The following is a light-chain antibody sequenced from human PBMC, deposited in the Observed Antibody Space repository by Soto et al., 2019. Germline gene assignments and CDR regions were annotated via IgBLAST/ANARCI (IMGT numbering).Light chain of an antibody. V-gene: IGLV2-8*01. J-gene: IGLJ2*01. CDR1: SSDVGGYNY. CDR2: EVT. CDR3: SSLTCGGNTVL. Sequence: QSVLTQPPSASGSLGQSVTISCTGTSSDVGGYNYVSWHQQHPGKAPKLMIYEVTKRPSGVPDRFSGSKSGNTASLTVSGLQAEDEDDYYCSSLTCGGNTVLFGGGTKVTVL.